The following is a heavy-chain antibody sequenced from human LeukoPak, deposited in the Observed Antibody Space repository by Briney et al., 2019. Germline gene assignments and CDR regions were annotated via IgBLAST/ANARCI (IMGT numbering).Heavy chain of an antibody. CDR2: ISGDGGST. CDR1: GFIFDNYA. V-gene: IGHV3-43*02. J-gene: IGHJ4*02. CDR3: ARESETSGWYDY. D-gene: IGHD6-19*01. Sequence: GGSLRLSCAAPGFIFDNYAIHWVRQAPGKGLEWVSLISGDGGSTFYADSVRGRFTISRDNTRKPLSLQMSSLRSEDTALYYCARESETSGWYDYWGQGTPVTVSS.